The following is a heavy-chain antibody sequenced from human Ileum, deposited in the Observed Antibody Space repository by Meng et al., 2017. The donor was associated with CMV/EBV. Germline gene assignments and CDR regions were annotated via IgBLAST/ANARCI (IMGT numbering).Heavy chain of an antibody. V-gene: IGHV1-69*05. J-gene: IGHJ4*02. Sequence: SVKVSCKDSGGTFSSYAISWVRQAPGQGLEWMGGIIPIFGTANYAQKFQGRVTITTDESTSTAYMELSSLRSEDTAVYYCARGDSLVGATPYYFDYWGQGTLVTVSS. D-gene: IGHD1-26*01. CDR1: GGTFSSYA. CDR3: ARGDSLVGATPYYFDY. CDR2: IIPIFGTA.